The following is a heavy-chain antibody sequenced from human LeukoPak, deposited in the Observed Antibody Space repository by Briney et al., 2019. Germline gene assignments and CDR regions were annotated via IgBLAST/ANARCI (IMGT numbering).Heavy chain of an antibody. Sequence: GGSLRLSCAASGSTFSNYAIHWVRQAPGKGLEWVAVISYDGSNKYYADSVKGRFAISRDNSKNTLFLQMNNLRAEDTAVYYCAKDPTITIFGVVISRGQGTLVTVSS. CDR2: ISYDGSNK. D-gene: IGHD3-3*01. V-gene: IGHV3-30*09. CDR1: GSTFSNYA. J-gene: IGHJ4*02. CDR3: AKDPTITIFGVVIS.